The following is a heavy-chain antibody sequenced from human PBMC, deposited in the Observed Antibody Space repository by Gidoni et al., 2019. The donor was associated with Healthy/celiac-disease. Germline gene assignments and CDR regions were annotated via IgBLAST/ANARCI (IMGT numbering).Heavy chain of an antibody. CDR3: TTVYPQYYYDSKAH. D-gene: IGHD3-22*01. J-gene: IGHJ4*02. CDR1: GFTFINAW. V-gene: IGHV3-15*07. Sequence: EVQLVESGGGLVKPGGSLRLSCAASGFTFINAWMNWVRQAPGKGLEWVGRIKRKTDGGTTDYAAPVKGRFTISRDESKNTLYLQMNSLKTEDTAVYYCTTVYPQYYYDSKAHWGQGTLVTVSS. CDR2: IKRKTDGGTT.